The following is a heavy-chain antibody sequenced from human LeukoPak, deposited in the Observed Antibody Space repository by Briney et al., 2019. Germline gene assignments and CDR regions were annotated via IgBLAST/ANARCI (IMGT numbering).Heavy chain of an antibody. Sequence: PGRSLRLSCAASGFTFSSYAMHWVRQAPGKGLEWVAVISYDGSNKYYADSVKGRFTISRDNSKNTLYLQMNSLRAEDTAVYYRARDHDSSGYYDYYFDYWGQGTLVTVSS. V-gene: IGHV3-30-3*01. D-gene: IGHD3-22*01. CDR1: GFTFSSYA. CDR3: ARDHDSSGYYDYYFDY. J-gene: IGHJ4*02. CDR2: ISYDGSNK.